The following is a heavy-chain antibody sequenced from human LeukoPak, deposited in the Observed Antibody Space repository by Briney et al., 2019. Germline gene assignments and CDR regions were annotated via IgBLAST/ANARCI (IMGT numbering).Heavy chain of an antibody. Sequence: PGGSLRLSCAASGFTFSSYEMNWVRQAPGKGLEWVSYISSSGSTIYYADSVKGRFTISRDNAKNSLYLQMNSLRAEDTAVYYCARGGPMIVDLYYFDYWGQGTLVTVSS. V-gene: IGHV3-48*03. CDR3: ARGGPMIVDLYYFDY. D-gene: IGHD3-22*01. CDR2: ISSSGSTI. CDR1: GFTFSSYE. J-gene: IGHJ4*02.